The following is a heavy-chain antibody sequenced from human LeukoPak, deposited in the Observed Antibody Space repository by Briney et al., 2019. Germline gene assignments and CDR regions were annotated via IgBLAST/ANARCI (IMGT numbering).Heavy chain of an antibody. CDR1: AFTFSSYS. V-gene: IGHV3-21*01. J-gene: IGHJ4*02. CDR3: ARAIAVAGCFDY. D-gene: IGHD6-19*01. CDR2: ISSSSSYI. Sequence: GRSMRPSSAAYAFTFSSYSMNWDRQPPGDGLEWVSSISSSSSYIYYADSVKGRFTISRDNAKNSLYLQMNSLRAEDTAVYYCARAIAVAGCFDYWGQGTLVTVSS.